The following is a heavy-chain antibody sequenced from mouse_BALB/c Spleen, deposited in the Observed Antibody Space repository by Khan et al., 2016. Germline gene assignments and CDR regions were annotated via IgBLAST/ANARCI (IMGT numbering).Heavy chain of an antibody. CDR1: GYSITSDYA. V-gene: IGHV3-2*02. J-gene: IGHJ2*01. Sequence: PLQESGPGLVKPSQSLSLTCTVTGYSITSDYAWNWIRQFPGNKLEWMGYISYSGSTSYNPSLKSRISITRDTSKNQFFLQLNSVTTEDTATYYCARSIMANWGQGTTLTVSS. CDR2: ISYSGST. CDR3: ARSIMAN.